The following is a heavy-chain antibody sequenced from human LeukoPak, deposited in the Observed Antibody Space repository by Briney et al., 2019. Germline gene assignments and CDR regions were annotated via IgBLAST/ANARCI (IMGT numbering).Heavy chain of an antibody. J-gene: IGHJ3*02. CDR1: GFTFSSYW. CDR3: ARDGPFYCSSTSCYDGYAFDI. Sequence: GGSLRLSCAASGFTFSSYWMSWVRQAPGKGLEWVANIKQDGSEKYYVDSVKGRFTISRDNAKNSLYLQMNSLRAEDTAVYYCARDGPFYCSSTSCYDGYAFDIWGQGTMVTVSS. V-gene: IGHV3-7*01. D-gene: IGHD2-2*01. CDR2: IKQDGSEK.